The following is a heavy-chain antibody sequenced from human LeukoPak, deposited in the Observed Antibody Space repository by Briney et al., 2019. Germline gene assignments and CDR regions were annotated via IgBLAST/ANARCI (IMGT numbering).Heavy chain of an antibody. V-gene: IGHV3-20*04. Sequence: PGGSLRLSCAASGFTFDDYGMSWVRQAPGQGLEWVSGINWNGGGTGYADSVKGRFTISRDDAKNSLYLQMNSLRAEDTALYYCARDPLPRYYYMDVWGKGTTVTVS. CDR3: ARDPLPRYYYMDV. CDR2: INWNGGGT. CDR1: GFTFDDYG. J-gene: IGHJ6*03.